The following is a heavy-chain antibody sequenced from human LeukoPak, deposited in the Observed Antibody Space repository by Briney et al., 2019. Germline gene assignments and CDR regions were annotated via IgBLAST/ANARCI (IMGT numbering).Heavy chain of an antibody. CDR2: INHSGST. Sequence: SETLSLTCAVYGGSFSGYYWSWIRQPPGKGLERIGEINHSGSTNYNPSLKSRVTISVDTSKNQFSLKLSSVTAADTAVYYCARESRTSGWYRSYFQHWGQGTLVTVSS. CDR3: ARESRTSGWYRSYFQH. V-gene: IGHV4-34*01. D-gene: IGHD6-19*01. CDR1: GGSFSGYY. J-gene: IGHJ1*01.